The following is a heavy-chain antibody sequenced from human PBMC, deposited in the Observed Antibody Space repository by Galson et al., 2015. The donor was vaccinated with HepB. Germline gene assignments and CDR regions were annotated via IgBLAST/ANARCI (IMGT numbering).Heavy chain of an antibody. CDR2: ISAYNGNT. V-gene: IGHV1-18*01. CDR1: GYTFTSYG. Sequence: VSCKASGYTFTSYGISWVRQAPGQGLEWMGWISAYNGNTNYAQKLQGRVTMTTDTSTSTAYMELRSLRSDDTAVYYCARTYYDILTGGADAFDIWGQGTMVTVSS. D-gene: IGHD3-9*01. J-gene: IGHJ3*02. CDR3: ARTYYDILTGGADAFDI.